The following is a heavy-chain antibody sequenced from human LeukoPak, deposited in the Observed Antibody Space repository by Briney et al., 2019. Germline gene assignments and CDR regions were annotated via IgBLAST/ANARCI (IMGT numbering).Heavy chain of an antibody. Sequence: GGSLRLSCAASGFTFSSYAMTWVRQAPGKGLEWVSTITNIGADTYYADSVKGRFTISRDNSKNTLYLHMHSLRAEDSAIYYCAKNSERYCGGDCFPWGQETLVSVSS. V-gene: IGHV3-23*01. CDR1: GFTFSSYA. CDR3: AKNSERYCGGDCFP. J-gene: IGHJ5*02. CDR2: ITNIGADT. D-gene: IGHD2-21*02.